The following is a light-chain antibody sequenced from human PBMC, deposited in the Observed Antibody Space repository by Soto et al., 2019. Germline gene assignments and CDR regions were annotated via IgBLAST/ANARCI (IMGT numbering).Light chain of an antibody. CDR1: QSVSSR. Sequence: EIVLTQSPGTLSLSPGERATLSCRASQSVSSRLAWYQQKPGQAPRLLISGASSRATGIPDRFSGSGSATDFTLTISRLEPEDFALYYCQQYGSSPPWTFGQGTKVDIK. CDR3: QQYGSSPPWT. J-gene: IGKJ1*01. CDR2: GAS. V-gene: IGKV3-20*01.